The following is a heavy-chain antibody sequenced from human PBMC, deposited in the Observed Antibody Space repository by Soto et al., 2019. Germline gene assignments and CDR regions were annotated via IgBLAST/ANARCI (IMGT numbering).Heavy chain of an antibody. CDR1: GFTFSSYG. Sequence: QVQLVESGGGVVQPGRSLRLSCAASGFTFSSYGMHWVRQAPGKGLEWVAVISYDGSNKYYADSVKGRFTISRDNSKNTLYLQMNSLRAEDTALYYCAKVPLRFLEWLLPVDWGQGTLVTVSS. J-gene: IGHJ4*02. D-gene: IGHD3-3*01. V-gene: IGHV3-30*18. CDR3: AKVPLRFLEWLLPVD. CDR2: ISYDGSNK.